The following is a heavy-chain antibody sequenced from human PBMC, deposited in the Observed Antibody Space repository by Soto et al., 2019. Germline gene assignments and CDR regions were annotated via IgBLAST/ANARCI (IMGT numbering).Heavy chain of an antibody. CDR3: VASALWFDY. V-gene: IGHV3-30*09. CDR1: GFALSDYD. D-gene: IGHD3-10*01. Sequence: GGSLRLSCAASGFALSDYDLHWVRQAPGKGLEWLAGISHEGTKKEYADSVKGRFAISRDNSENTLSLQMNSLREEDSAVYYCVASALWFDYWGQGTVVTVSS. J-gene: IGHJ4*02. CDR2: ISHEGTKK.